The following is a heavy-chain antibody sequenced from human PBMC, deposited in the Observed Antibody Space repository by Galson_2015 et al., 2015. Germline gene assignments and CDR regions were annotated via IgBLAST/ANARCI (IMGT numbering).Heavy chain of an antibody. V-gene: IGHV3-7*01. CDR2: IKQDGSEK. CDR1: GFTFSSYW. D-gene: IGHD4-17*01. J-gene: IGHJ4*02. CDR3: APGFHDYGDFQFDY. Sequence: LRLSCAASGFTFSSYWMSWVRQAPGKGLEWVANIKQDGSEKYYVDSVKGRFTISRDNAKNSLYLQMNSLRAEDTAVYYCAPGFHDYGDFQFDYWGQGTLVTVSS.